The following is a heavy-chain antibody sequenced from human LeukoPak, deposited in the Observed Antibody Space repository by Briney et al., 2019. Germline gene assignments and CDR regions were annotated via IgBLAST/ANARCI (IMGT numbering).Heavy chain of an antibody. CDR2: ISGSGGST. D-gene: IGHD3-10*01. CDR1: GFTFSSYA. J-gene: IGHJ4*02. CDR3: AKEENYGSGSYYNDYFDY. V-gene: IGHV3-23*01. Sequence: PGGSLRLSCAASGFTFSSYAMSWVRQAPGKGLEWVSAISGSGGSTYYADSVKGRFTISRDNSNNTLYLQMNSLRAEDTAVYYCAKEENYGSGSYYNDYFDYWGQGTLVTVSS.